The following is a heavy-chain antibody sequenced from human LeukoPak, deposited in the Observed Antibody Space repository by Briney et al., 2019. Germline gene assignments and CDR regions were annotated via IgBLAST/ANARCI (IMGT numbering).Heavy chain of an antibody. V-gene: IGHV4-31*03. CDR2: IYYSGST. D-gene: IGHD2-8*01. CDR1: GVSISSGGYY. CDR3: ARDRMGGGYYYGMDV. Sequence: IPSQTLSLTCTVSGVSISSGGYYWSWIRQHPGKGLEWIGYIYYSGSTYYNPSLKSRVTISVDTSKNQFSLKLSSVTAADTAVYYCARDRMGGGYYYGMDVWGQGTTVTVSS. J-gene: IGHJ6*02.